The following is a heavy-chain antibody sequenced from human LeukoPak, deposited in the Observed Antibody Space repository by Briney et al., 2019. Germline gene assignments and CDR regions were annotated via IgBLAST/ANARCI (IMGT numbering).Heavy chain of an antibody. J-gene: IGHJ6*03. D-gene: IGHD5-12*01. CDR2: IYASGKT. Sequence: SETLSLTCTVSGDSISRGRYYWSWVRQPAGKELEWIGRIYASGKTDYNPYTPSLKSRVAMSLDTSKNQVSLYLTSVTAADTAVYYCARDRPETATEGYGYYYYYMDVWGKGTTVTVSS. V-gene: IGHV4-61*02. CDR3: ARDRPETATEGYGYYYYYMDV. CDR1: GDSISRGRYY.